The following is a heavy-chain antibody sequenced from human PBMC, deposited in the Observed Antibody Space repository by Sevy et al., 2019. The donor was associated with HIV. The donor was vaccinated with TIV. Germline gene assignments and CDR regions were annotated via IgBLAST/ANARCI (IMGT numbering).Heavy chain of an antibody. D-gene: IGHD4-17*01. V-gene: IGHV3-48*03. CDR1: GFIFSSYE. CDR3: ARDLPPSATTVAHFDC. CDR2: ISNSGSAL. J-gene: IGHJ4*02. Sequence: GGSLRLSCAASGFIFSSYEMNWVRQAPGKGLEWISYISNSGSALYYSDSVKGRFTISRDNAKNSLYLQMNSLRVEDTAGYYCARDLPPSATTVAHFDCWGQGTQVTVSS.